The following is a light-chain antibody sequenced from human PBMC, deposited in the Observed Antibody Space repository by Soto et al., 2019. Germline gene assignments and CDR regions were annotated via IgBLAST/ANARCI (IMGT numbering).Light chain of an antibody. CDR3: QQRNDWRRGT. V-gene: IGKV3-11*01. Sequence: DIVFTQSPGPQSLSPGERDTLSCRASQSVGRYLAWYQQRPGQAPSPLIYDASNRATGVPARFSGGGSGTDFTLTISSLEPEDFAVYYCQQRNDWRRGTFGQGTRLEIK. CDR2: DAS. CDR1: QSVGRY. J-gene: IGKJ5*01.